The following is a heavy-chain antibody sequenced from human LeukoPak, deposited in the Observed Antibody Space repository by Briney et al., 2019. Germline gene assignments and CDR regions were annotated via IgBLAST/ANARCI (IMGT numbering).Heavy chain of an antibody. CDR3: ARLDMTTVTTSDYYYYYMDV. Sequence: GGSLRLSCAASGFTFSSYSMNWVRQAPGKGLEWVSSISSSSSYIYYADSVKGRFTISRDNAKNSLYLQMNSLRAEDTAVYYCARLDMTTVTTSDYYYYYMDVWGKGTTATVSS. CDR2: ISSSSSYI. D-gene: IGHD4-17*01. CDR1: GFTFSSYS. V-gene: IGHV3-21*01. J-gene: IGHJ6*03.